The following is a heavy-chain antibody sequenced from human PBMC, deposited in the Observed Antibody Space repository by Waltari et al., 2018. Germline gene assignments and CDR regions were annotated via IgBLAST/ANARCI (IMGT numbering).Heavy chain of an antibody. V-gene: IGHV4-39*01. CDR1: GGSISSSSYY. CDR2: IYYSGSA. J-gene: IGHJ6*02. D-gene: IGHD5-18*01. CDR3: ASRPHHSLLEYYYYYGMDV. Sequence: QLQLQESGPGLVKPSETLSLTCTVSGGSISSSSYYWGCIRQPPRKGLEWIGRIYYSGSAYYNRSLTGRVTISVATSKNQFSLKLSCVTAADTAVYYCASRPHHSLLEYYYYYGMDVWGQGTTVTVSS.